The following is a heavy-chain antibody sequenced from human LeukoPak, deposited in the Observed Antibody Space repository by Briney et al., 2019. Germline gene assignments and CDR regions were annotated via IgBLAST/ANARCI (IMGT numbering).Heavy chain of an antibody. CDR2: INPSGGST. J-gene: IGHJ4*02. Sequence: GTSVKVSCKASGYTFTSYYMHWVRQAPGQGLEWMGIINPSGGSTSYAQKFQGRVTMTRDTSISTVYMELSRLRSDDTAVYYCARDTQLWTNFDYWGQGTLVTVSS. CDR1: GYTFTSYY. CDR3: ARDTQLWTNFDY. D-gene: IGHD5-18*01. V-gene: IGHV1-46*01.